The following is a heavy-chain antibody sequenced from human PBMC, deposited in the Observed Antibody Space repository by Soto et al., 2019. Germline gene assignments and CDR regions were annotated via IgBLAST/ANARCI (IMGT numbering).Heavy chain of an antibody. D-gene: IGHD2-2*01. CDR3: ARDLRRIVVVPAAPDYYYYGMDV. CDR2: IIPIFGTA. CDR1: GGTFSSYA. V-gene: IGHV1-69*01. Sequence: QVQLVQSGAEVKKPGSSVKVSCKASGGTFSSYAISWVRQAPGQGLEWMGGIIPIFGTANYAQKFQGRVTITADESTSTAYIELSSLRSEDTAVYYCARDLRRIVVVPAAPDYYYYGMDVWGQGTTVTVSS. J-gene: IGHJ6*02.